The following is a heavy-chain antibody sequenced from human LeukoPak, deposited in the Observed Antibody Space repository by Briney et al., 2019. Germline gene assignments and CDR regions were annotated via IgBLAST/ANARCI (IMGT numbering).Heavy chain of an antibody. J-gene: IGHJ3*01. V-gene: IGHV3-7*03. D-gene: IGHD2-15*01. Sequence: PGGSLRLSCAASGFTFSTYSMNWVRQAPGKGLEWVANVNQDATEKYYVDSVKGRFTISRDNAENSLYLQLNSLRADDTAVYYCARCSGGTCRRAGFDVWGQGTMVTVSS. CDR1: GFTFSTYS. CDR3: ARCSGGTCRRAGFDV. CDR2: VNQDATEK.